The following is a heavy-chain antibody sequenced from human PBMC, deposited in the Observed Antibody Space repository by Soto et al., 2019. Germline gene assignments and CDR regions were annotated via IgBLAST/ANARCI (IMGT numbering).Heavy chain of an antibody. CDR3: AASTFLSGVSGYIHLHF. J-gene: IGHJ4*02. CDR1: GDTFNNYA. CDR2: IIPIYDSP. Sequence: QVHLVQSGTEVKKPGSSVKVSCKASGDTFNNYAISWVRQAPGQGLQWLGGIIPIYDSPSYAQGSHNRVTISADRSTSTALSELHGLTSQDTAVYYCAASTFLSGVSGYIHLHFWGQGTLVTVS. V-gene: IGHV1-69*06. D-gene: IGHD5-12*01.